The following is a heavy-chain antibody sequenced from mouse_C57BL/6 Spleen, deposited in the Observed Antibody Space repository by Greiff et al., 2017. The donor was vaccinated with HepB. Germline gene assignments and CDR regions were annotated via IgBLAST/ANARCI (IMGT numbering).Heavy chain of an antibody. CDR1: GYTFTSYT. J-gene: IGHJ3*01. V-gene: IGHV1-4*01. Sequence: QVQLQQSGAELARPGASVKMSCKASGYTFTSYTMHWVKQRPGQGLEWIGYINPSSGYTKYNQKFKDKATLTADKSASTAYMQLSSLTSEDSAVYYCAGGYDVSWFAYWGQGTLVTVSA. CDR3: AGGYDVSWFAY. CDR2: INPSSGYT. D-gene: IGHD2-2*01.